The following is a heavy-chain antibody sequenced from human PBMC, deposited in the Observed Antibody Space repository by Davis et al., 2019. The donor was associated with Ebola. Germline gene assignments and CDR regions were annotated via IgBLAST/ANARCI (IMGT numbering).Heavy chain of an antibody. D-gene: IGHD4-17*01. CDR3: ARSETTTSFDH. CDR2: IYSGGST. V-gene: IGHV3-53*01. J-gene: IGHJ4*02. Sequence: GESLKISCAASGFTVSSNYMSWVRQAPGKGLEWVSVIYSGGSTYYADSVKGRFTISRDNAKDSVYLQMTSLSADDTAVYYCARSETTTSFDHWGQGTLVTVSS. CDR1: GFTVSSNY.